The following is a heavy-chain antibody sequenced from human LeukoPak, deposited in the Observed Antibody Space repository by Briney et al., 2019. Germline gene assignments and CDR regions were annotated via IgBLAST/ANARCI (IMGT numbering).Heavy chain of an antibody. D-gene: IGHD1-26*01. CDR3: AREEDPLLYGSGSYSGGFDY. J-gene: IGHJ4*02. V-gene: IGHV4-30-2*01. CDR2: IYHSGST. Sequence: PSQTLSLTCTVSGGSISSGGYYWSWIRQPPGKGLEWIGYIYHSGSTYYNPSLKSRVTISVDRSKNQFSLKLSSVTAADTAVYYCAREEDPLLYGSGSYSGGFDYWGQGTLVTVSS. CDR1: GGSISSGGYY.